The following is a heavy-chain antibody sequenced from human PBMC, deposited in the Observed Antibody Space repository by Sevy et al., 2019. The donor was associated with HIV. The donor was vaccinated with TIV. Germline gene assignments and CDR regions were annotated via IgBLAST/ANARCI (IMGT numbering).Heavy chain of an antibody. J-gene: IGHJ6*02. D-gene: IGHD3-9*01. CDR3: ARDQYYDILTGLYAIDV. V-gene: IGHV4-61*01. CDR2: VYYFGST. Sequence: SETLSLTCSVSGASVSAANDYWTWIRQPPGKGLEWIGNVYYFGSTKYEPSLKSRVTISLGTSQKQFSLRLTSVTAADTAVYYCARDQYYDILTGLYAIDVWGQGTTVTVSS. CDR1: GASVSAANDY.